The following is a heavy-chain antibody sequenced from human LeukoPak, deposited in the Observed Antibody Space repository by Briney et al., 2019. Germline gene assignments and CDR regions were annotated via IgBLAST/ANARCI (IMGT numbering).Heavy chain of an antibody. CDR1: GFTFSDYG. D-gene: IGHD2-2*01. CDR2: IWFDGSDK. J-gene: IGHJ5*02. CDR3: ARDGGYCRSTGCEDVNWFDP. V-gene: IGHV3-33*01. Sequence: GGSLRLSCAASGFTFSDYGIHWVRQAPGKGLEWVALIWFDGSDKSYAASVKGRSTISRDNSKNTLYLEMNILRAEDTAVYYCARDGGYCRSTGCEDVNWFDPWGQGTLVTVSS.